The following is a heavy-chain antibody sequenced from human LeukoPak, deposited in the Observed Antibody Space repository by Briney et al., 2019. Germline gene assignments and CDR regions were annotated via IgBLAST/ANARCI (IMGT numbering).Heavy chain of an antibody. CDR3: ARDLMVYGLAHAFDI. J-gene: IGHJ3*02. CDR1: GFTFSSYS. CDR2: ISSSSSYI. Sequence: PGGSLRLSCAASGFTFSSYSMNWVRQAPGKGLEWVSSISSSSSYIYYADSVKGRFTISRDNAKNSLYLQMNSLRAEDTAVYYCARDLMVYGLAHAFDIWGQGTMVTVSS. D-gene: IGHD2-8*01. V-gene: IGHV3-21*01.